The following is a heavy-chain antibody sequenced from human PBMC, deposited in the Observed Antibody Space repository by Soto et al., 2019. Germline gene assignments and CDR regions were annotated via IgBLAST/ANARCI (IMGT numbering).Heavy chain of an antibody. Sequence: QVQLVQSGAEVKKPGASVKVSCKASGYTFTSYAMHWVRQAPGQRLEWMGWINAGNGDTKYSQKFQGRVTITSDTSASPAYMELSSLRSEDTAVYYCARGGMVRGVIGVYWGQGTLVTVSS. J-gene: IGHJ4*02. CDR3: ARGGMVRGVIGVY. CDR2: INAGNGDT. CDR1: GYTFTSYA. D-gene: IGHD3-10*01. V-gene: IGHV1-3*01.